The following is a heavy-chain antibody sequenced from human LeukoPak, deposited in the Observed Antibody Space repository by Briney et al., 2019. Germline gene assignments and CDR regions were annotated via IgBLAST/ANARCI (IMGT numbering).Heavy chain of an antibody. CDR1: GFTFSSYW. J-gene: IGHJ4*02. D-gene: IGHD6-6*01. Sequence: GGSLRLSCAASGFTFSSYWMHWVRQAPGKGLVWVSRINSDGSSTSYADSVKGRFTISRDNAKNTLYLQMNSLRAEDTAVYYCARGYGSSRGWYWGQGTLVTVSS. V-gene: IGHV3-74*01. CDR2: INSDGSST. CDR3: ARGYGSSRGWY.